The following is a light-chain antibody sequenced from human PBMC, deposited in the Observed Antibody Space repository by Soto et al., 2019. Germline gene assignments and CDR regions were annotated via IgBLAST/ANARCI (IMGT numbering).Light chain of an antibody. CDR1: QSVLYSSNNKNY. CDR2: WAS. V-gene: IGKV4-1*01. Sequence: DIVMTQSPESLAVSLGERATINCKSSQSVLYSSNNKNYLAWYQQKPGQPPKLIISWASTRESGVPDRFSGSGSVTDFTLTISSLQAEDVAVYYCQQYYRAPRAFGGGTKVEIK. J-gene: IGKJ4*01. CDR3: QQYYRAPRA.